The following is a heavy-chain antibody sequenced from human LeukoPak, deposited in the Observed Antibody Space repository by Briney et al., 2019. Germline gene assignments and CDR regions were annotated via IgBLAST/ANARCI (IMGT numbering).Heavy chain of an antibody. Sequence: PGGSLRLSCAASGFTFSSYEMNWVRQAPGKGLEWVSYISSSGSTIYYADSVKGRFTISRDNAKNSLYLQMNSLRAEDKAVYYCASLTITIFGVAPRDWFDPWGQGTLVTVSS. V-gene: IGHV3-48*03. CDR3: ASLTITIFGVAPRDWFDP. CDR2: ISSSGSTI. CDR1: GFTFSSYE. D-gene: IGHD3-3*01. J-gene: IGHJ5*02.